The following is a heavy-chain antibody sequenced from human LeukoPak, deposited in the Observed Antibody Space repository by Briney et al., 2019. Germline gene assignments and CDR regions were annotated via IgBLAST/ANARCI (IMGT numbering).Heavy chain of an antibody. V-gene: IGHV3-30*02. CDR2: IRYDGSNK. CDR1: GFTFSSYG. CDR3: AKGLSSWPPYFDY. D-gene: IGHD6-13*01. Sequence: GGPLRLSCAASGFTFSSYGMHWVCQAPGKGLEWVAFIRYDGSNKYYADSVKGRFTISRDNSKNTLYLQMNSLRAEDTAVYYCAKGLSSWPPYFDYWGQGTLVTVSS. J-gene: IGHJ4*02.